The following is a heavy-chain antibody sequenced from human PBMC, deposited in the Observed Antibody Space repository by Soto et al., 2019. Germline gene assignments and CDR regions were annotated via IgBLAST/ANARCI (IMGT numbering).Heavy chain of an antibody. CDR2: INEDSTYI. CDR3: VRNFGRYFRSGYMDV. CDR1: GFTFSAFS. V-gene: IGHV3-21*02. D-gene: IGHD3-9*01. J-gene: IGHJ6*03. Sequence: EVRLVESGGGLVKPGGSLRLSCAASGFTFSAFSMNWVRQAPGKGLEWLSSINEDSTYIYYGDSLRGRSTISSDNAKKSLSLQIDSLRAEDTAVYYCVRNFGRYFRSGYMDVWGDGATVIVS.